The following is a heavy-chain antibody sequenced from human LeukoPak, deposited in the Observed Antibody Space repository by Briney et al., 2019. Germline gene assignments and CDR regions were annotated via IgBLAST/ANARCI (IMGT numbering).Heavy chain of an antibody. CDR3: AKVYYDILTGYRVDGMDV. D-gene: IGHD3-9*01. CDR1: GGTFSSYG. CDR2: ISGSGGST. Sequence: GASVKVSCKASGGTFSSYGMSWVRQAPGKGLEWVSAISGSGGSTYYADSVKGRFTISRDNSKNTLYLQMNSLRAEDTAVYYCAKVYYDILTGYRVDGMDVWGQGTTVTVSS. J-gene: IGHJ6*02. V-gene: IGHV3-23*01.